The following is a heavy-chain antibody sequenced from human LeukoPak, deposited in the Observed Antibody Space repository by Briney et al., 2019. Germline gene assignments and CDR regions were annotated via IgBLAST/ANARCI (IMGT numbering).Heavy chain of an antibody. CDR3: ATLGGHSLAAQNGY. D-gene: IGHD3-16*01. V-gene: IGHV1-2*02. CDR2: INPKSGGT. J-gene: IGHJ4*02. CDR1: GYTFTDCF. Sequence: GASVKVSCKTSGYTFTDCFIHWVRQAPGQGLEWMGWINPKSGGTFYAQRLQGRVIMTMDTSVTTAYMELTRLTSDDTAVYYCATLGGHSLAAQNGYWGQGTLVTVSS.